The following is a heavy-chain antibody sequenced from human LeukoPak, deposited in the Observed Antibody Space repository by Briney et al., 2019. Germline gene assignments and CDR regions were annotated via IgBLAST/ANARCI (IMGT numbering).Heavy chain of an antibody. J-gene: IGHJ3*02. V-gene: IGHV3-23*01. CDR2: ISGSGGST. Sequence: GGSLRLSCAASGFTFSSYAMSWVRQAPGEGLEWVSAISGSGGSTYYADSVKGRFTISRDNSKDTLYLQMNSLRAEDTAVYYCAKDIVVVPAAGDAFDIWGQGTMVTVSS. D-gene: IGHD2-2*01. CDR1: GFTFSSYA. CDR3: AKDIVVVPAAGDAFDI.